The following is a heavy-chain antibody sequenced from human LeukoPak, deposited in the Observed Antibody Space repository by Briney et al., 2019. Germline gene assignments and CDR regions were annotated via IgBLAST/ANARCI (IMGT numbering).Heavy chain of an antibody. D-gene: IGHD2-2*02. CDR2: IYYSGMT. CDR1: GGSISSSSYY. Sequence: SATLSLTCPVSGGSISSSSYYWGWIRQPPGKGLEWIWSIYYSGMTYYNPCLKSRFTRSVETYKKQFSLKLSSVTAADTAVYYCASLVYCSSTSCYNYYYYYMDVWGKGTTVTVSS. J-gene: IGHJ6*03. CDR3: ASLVYCSSTSCYNYYYYYMDV. V-gene: IGHV4-39*01.